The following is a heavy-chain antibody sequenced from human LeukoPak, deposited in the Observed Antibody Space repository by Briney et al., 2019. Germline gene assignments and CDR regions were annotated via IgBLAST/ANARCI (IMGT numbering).Heavy chain of an antibody. CDR2: IIPIFGTA. D-gene: IGHD2-15*01. J-gene: IGHJ4*02. CDR3: ATWDIVVVVAATRTDY. Sequence: SVKVSCKASGGTFSSYAISWVRQAPGQGLEWMGRIIPIFGTANYAQKFQGRVTITTDESTSTAYMELSSLRSEDTAVYYCATWDIVVVVAATRTDYWGQGTLVTVSS. CDR1: GGTFSSYA. V-gene: IGHV1-69*05.